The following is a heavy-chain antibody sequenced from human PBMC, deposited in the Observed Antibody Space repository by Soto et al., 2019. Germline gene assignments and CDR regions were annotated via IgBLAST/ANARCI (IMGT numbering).Heavy chain of an antibody. J-gene: IGHJ3*02. CDR3: ARDRAYREVKGAFDI. D-gene: IGHD3-16*01. CDR1: GFTFSSYS. V-gene: IGHV3-21*01. Sequence: EVQLVESGGGLVKPGGSLRLSCAASGFTFSSYSMNWVRQAPGKGLEWVSSISSSSSYIYYADSVKGRFTISRDNAKNSLYLQMNSLRAEDTAVYYCARDRAYREVKGAFDIWGQGTMVTASS. CDR2: ISSSSSYI.